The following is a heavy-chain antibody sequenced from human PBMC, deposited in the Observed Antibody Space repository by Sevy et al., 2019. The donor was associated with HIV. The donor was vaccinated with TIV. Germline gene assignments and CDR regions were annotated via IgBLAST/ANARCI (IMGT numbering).Heavy chain of an antibody. CDR3: AREVGDGYNPRYYFDY. J-gene: IGHJ4*02. D-gene: IGHD5-12*01. CDR1: GFTVSTNY. Sequence: GGSLSLSCAASGFTVSTNYMTWVRQAPGKGLEWVSVIYAGGTTYYADSVKGRFTISRDKSKNTLYLQMNSLRAEDTAVYYCAREVGDGYNPRYYFDYWGQGTLVTVSS. CDR2: IYAGGTT. V-gene: IGHV3-53*01.